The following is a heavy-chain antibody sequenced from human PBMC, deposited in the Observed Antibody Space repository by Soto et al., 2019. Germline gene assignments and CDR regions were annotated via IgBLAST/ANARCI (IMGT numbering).Heavy chain of an antibody. CDR1: GGSISSYY. Sequence: PSETLSLTCTVSGGSISSYYWSWIRQPPGKGLEWIGYIYYSGSTNYNPSLKSRVTISVDTSKNQFSLKLSSVTAADTAVYYCASLAPGIAAAGSYYYYYMDVWGKGTTVTVSS. J-gene: IGHJ6*03. V-gene: IGHV4-59*01. CDR3: ASLAPGIAAAGSYYYYYMDV. D-gene: IGHD6-13*01. CDR2: IYYSGST.